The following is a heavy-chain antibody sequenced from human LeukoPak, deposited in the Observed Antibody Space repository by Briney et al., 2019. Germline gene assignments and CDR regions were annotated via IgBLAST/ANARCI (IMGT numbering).Heavy chain of an antibody. CDR1: GGSISSGGYY. J-gene: IGHJ4*02. CDR3: ARGDPNVDY. CDR2: IYSSGST. Sequence: NASETLSLTCTVSGGSISSGGYYWNWIRQRPGKGLEWIGYIYSSGSTYYNPSLKSRIAISRDTSKNQFSLKLSSVTAADTAVYYCARGDPNVDYWGQGTLVTVSS. V-gene: IGHV4-31*03.